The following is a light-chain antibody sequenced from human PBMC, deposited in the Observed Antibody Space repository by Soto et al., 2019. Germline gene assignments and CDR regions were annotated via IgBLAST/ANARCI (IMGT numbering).Light chain of an antibody. CDR3: QQYRDLPQT. V-gene: IGKV3-20*01. Sequence: EIVLTQSPGNLSLSPGERATLSCRASETVRNNYLAWYQQKPGQAPRLLIYNSSTRPTGIPDRFSGSASGTDFTLTISRLEPEDFALYFCQQYRDLPQTFGQGTRVEIK. CDR1: ETVRNNY. J-gene: IGKJ1*01. CDR2: NSS.